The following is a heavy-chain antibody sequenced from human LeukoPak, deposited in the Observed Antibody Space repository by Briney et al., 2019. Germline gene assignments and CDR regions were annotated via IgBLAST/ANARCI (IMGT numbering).Heavy chain of an antibody. CDR3: ARVRGNYGDYYYYYMDV. V-gene: IGHV1-69*13. CDR1: GYTFTSYG. Sequence: SVKVSCKASGYTFTSYGISWVRQAPGQGLEWMGGIIPIFGTANYAQKFQGRVTITADESTSTAYMELSSLRSEDTAVYYCARVRGNYGDYYYYYMDVWGKGTTVTVSS. CDR2: IIPIFGTA. J-gene: IGHJ6*03. D-gene: IGHD4-11*01.